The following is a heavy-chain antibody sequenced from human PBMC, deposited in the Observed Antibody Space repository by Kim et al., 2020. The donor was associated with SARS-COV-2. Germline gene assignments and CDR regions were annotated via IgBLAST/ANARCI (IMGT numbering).Heavy chain of an antibody. Sequence: GGSLRLSCAASGFTFSSCSMNWVRQAPGKGLEWVSSISSSSGYIYYADSVKGRFTISRDNAKNSLYLQMNSLRAEDTAVYYCARDSGSSVPYYYYMDVWGKGTTVSVSS. CDR1: GFTFSSCS. CDR2: ISSSSGYI. CDR3: ARDSGSSVPYYYYMDV. V-gene: IGHV3-21*01. J-gene: IGHJ6*03. D-gene: IGHD2-2*01.